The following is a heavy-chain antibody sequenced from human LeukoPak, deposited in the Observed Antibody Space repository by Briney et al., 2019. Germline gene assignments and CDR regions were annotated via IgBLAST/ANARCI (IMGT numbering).Heavy chain of an antibody. CDR1: GYRLTSFW. CDR3: ARQGARGWIDY. CDR2: IYPCDSDT. Sequence: GGSLKIFWKGSGYRLTSFWNGRVRQMPGKGPGWMGIIYPCDSDTRYSPSSQGQITILADQSISTAYLQWSSLNASDTAMYYCARQGARGWIDYCGQGTLVTVSS. J-gene: IGHJ4*02. V-gene: IGHV5-51*01. D-gene: IGHD6-19*01.